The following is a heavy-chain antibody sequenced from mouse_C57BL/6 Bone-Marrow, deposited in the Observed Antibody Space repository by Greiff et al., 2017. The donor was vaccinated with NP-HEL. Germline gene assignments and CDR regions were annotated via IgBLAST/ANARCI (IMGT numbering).Heavy chain of an antibody. Sequence: QVHVKQSGAELARPGASVKLSCKASGYTFTSYGISWVKQRTGQGLEWIGEIYPRSGNTYYNEKFKGKATLTADKSSSTAYMELRSLTSEDSAVYFCAREDGYWFAYWGQGTLVTVSA. CDR2: IYPRSGNT. V-gene: IGHV1-81*01. CDR3: AREDGYWFAY. D-gene: IGHD2-3*01. CDR1: GYTFTSYG. J-gene: IGHJ3*01.